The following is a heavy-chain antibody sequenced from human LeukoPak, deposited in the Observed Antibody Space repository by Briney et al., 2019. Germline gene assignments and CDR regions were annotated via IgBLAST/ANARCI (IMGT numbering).Heavy chain of an antibody. J-gene: IGHJ4*02. CDR3: AKDQGRGDGSY. Sequence: GGTLSLSCAASGFTFSSYGMSWVRQAPGKGLEWVSAISGSGGSTYYADSVKGRFTISRDNSKNTLYLQMNSLRAEDTAVYYCAKDQGRGDGSYWGQGTLVTVSS. V-gene: IGHV3-23*01. D-gene: IGHD3-10*01. CDR2: ISGSGGST. CDR1: GFTFSSYG.